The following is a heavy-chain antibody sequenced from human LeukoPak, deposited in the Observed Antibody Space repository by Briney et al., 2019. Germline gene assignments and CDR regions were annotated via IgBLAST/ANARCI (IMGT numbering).Heavy chain of an antibody. CDR1: GYTFTSYG. J-gene: IGHJ4*02. CDR2: INPNTGGT. D-gene: IGHD3-22*01. V-gene: IGHV1-2*02. CDR3: ASQPYYFDSSGYYDY. Sequence: GASVKVSCKASGYTFTSYGISWVRQAPGQGLEWMGWINPNTGGTNYAQKFQGRVTMTRDTSISTTYMELSRLRSDDTAVYYCASQPYYFDSSGYYDYWGQGTLVTVSS.